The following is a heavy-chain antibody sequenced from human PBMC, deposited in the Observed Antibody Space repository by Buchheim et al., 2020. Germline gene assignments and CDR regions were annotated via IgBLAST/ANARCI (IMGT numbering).Heavy chain of an antibody. V-gene: IGHV1-69*08. CDR3: ARDNYYDSSGYYYLDEYYFDY. D-gene: IGHD3-22*01. CDR1: GGTFSSYT. Sequence: QVQLVQSGAEVKKPGSSAKVSCKASGGTFSSYTISWVRQAPGQGLEWMGRIIPILGIANYAQKFQGRVTITADKSTSTAYMELSSLRSEDTAVYYCARDNYYDSSGYYYLDEYYFDYWGQGTL. J-gene: IGHJ4*02. CDR2: IIPILGIA.